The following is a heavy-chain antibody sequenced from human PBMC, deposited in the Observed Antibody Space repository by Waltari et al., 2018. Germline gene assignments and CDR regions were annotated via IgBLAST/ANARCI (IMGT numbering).Heavy chain of an antibody. CDR3: ARDLGVPVASSYYFDY. D-gene: IGHD5-12*01. CDR1: GFTFSSYS. CDR2: ISSSSYI. J-gene: IGHJ4*02. V-gene: IGHV3-21*01. Sequence: EVQLVESGGGLVKPGGSLRLSCSSSGFTFSSYSINWVRQAPGKGLEWVSSISSSSYIYYADSVKGRFTISRDNAKNSLYLQMNSLRAEDTAVYYCARDLGVPVASSYYFDYWGQGTLVTVSS.